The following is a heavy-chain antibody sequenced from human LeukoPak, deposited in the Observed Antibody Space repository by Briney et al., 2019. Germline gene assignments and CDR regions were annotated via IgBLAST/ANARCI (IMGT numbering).Heavy chain of an antibody. CDR3: ARDRSSGWDDY. J-gene: IGHJ4*02. V-gene: IGHV3-7*01. D-gene: IGHD6-19*01. CDR1: GFTFSNYW. Sequence: GGSLRLSCAASGFTFSNYWMSWVRQAPGKGLEWVANINQDGSDKYYVDSVKGRFTISRDNAKNSLYLQMNSLRAEDTAVYYCARDRSSGWDDYGGQGTLVTVSS. CDR2: INQDGSDK.